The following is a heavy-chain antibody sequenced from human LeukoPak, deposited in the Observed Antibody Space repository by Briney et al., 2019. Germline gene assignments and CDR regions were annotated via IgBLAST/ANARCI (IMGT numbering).Heavy chain of an antibody. CDR3: ARSRTSGDEALLGNY. CDR1: GFTFSSYS. CDR2: ISSSSSYI. J-gene: IGHJ4*02. D-gene: IGHD1-26*01. V-gene: IGHV3-21*01. Sequence: GGSLRLSCAASGFTFSSYSMNWVRQAPGKGLEWVSSISSSSSYIYYADSVKGRFTISRDNAKNSLYLQMNSLRVEDTAVYYCARSRTSGDEALLGNYWGQGTLVTVSS.